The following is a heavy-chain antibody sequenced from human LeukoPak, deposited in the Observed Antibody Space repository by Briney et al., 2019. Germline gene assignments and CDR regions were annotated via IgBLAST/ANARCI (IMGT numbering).Heavy chain of an antibody. CDR1: GYTCTSYD. D-gene: IGHD3-3*01. V-gene: IGHV1-8*01. J-gene: IGHJ6*02. Sequence: ASVKVSCKASGYTCTSYDINWVRQATGQGLEWMGWMNPNSGNTGYAQKFQGRVTMTRNTSISTAYMELSSLRSEDTAVYYCARTEITIFGVPYGMDVWGQGTTVTVSS. CDR2: MNPNSGNT. CDR3: ARTEITIFGVPYGMDV.